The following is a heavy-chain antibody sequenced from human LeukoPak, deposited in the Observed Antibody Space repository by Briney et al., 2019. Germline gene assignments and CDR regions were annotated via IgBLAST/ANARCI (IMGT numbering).Heavy chain of an antibody. V-gene: IGHV1-18*01. CDR2: ISAYNGNT. CDR3: ARDFGGIVVVTAILNY. CDR1: GYTFTSYG. D-gene: IGHD2-21*02. J-gene: IGHJ4*02. Sequence: GASVKVSCKASGYTFTSYGISWVRQAPGQGLEWMGWISAYNGNTNYAQKLQGRVTMTTDTSTSTAYMELRSLRSDDTAVYYCARDFGGIVVVTAILNYWGQGTLITVSS.